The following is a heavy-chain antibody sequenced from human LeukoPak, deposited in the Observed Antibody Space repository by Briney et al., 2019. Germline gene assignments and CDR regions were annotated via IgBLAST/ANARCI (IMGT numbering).Heavy chain of an antibody. Sequence: ASVKVSCKASGYTFTCYYMHWVRQAPGQGLEWMGWINTNTGNPTYAQGFFTGRYVFSLDTSVNTAYLQITGLKADDTAVYYCGRDPKLGIRGYTYGYIDFWGQGTLVTVAS. CDR2: INTNTGNP. V-gene: IGHV7-4-1*02. CDR3: GRDPKLGIRGYTYGYIDF. J-gene: IGHJ4*02. D-gene: IGHD5-18*01. CDR1: GYTFTCYY.